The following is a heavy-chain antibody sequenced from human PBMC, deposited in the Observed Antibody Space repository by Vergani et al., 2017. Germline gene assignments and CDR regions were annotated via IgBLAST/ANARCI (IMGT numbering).Heavy chain of an antibody. CDR3: VKDAGSYENFFAS. V-gene: IGHV3-23*01. J-gene: IGHJ4*02. Sequence: EVQLLESGGSLKQPGGSVRLSCAASGFTFSTYAMHWVRQAPGKGLEWVSALTGGGGSTYYADSFKGRVIISRDNSRDTLYLQMNSLRPEDTATYYCVKDAGSYENFFASWGQGTLVTVSS. CDR2: LTGGGGST. D-gene: IGHD1-26*01. CDR1: GFTFSTYA.